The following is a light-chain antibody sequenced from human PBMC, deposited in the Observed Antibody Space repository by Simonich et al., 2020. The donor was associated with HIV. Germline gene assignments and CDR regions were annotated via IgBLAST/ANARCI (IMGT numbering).Light chain of an antibody. CDR1: QSVSSN. CDR2: GAS. V-gene: IGKV3-15*01. Sequence: EIVMTQSPATLSVYPGERATLPCRPSQSVSSNLAWYQQKPGQAPRLLIYGASTRATGIPARFSGRGSGTEFTLTISSLQSEDFAVYYCQQYNNWPPYTFGQGTKLEIK. J-gene: IGKJ2*01. CDR3: QQYNNWPPYT.